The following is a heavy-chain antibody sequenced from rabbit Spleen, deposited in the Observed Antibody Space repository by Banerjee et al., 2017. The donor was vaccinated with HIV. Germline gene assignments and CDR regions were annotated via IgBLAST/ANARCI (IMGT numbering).Heavy chain of an antibody. D-gene: IGHD5-1*01. Sequence: QLEESAGGLVQPGGSLKLSCKASGFTLSSYYMNWVRQAPGKGLEWIGYIDPVFGITYYANWVNGRFSISRENAQNTVFLQMTSLTAADTATYFCARDDSGDGIFYSNLWGQGTLVTVS. V-gene: IGHV1S7*01. CDR1: GFTLSSYY. CDR3: ARDDSGDGIFYSNL. CDR2: IDPVFGIT. J-gene: IGHJ4*01.